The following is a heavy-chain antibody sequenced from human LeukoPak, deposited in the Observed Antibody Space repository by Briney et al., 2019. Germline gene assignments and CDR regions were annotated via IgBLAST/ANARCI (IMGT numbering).Heavy chain of an antibody. D-gene: IGHD6-13*01. CDR2: IHHSGTT. Sequence: PSETLSLTCAVSGGPISSSNWWSWVRPSPGKGLVWIGEIHHSGTTNYNPSLKSRVTISVDKSKEQFSLKLSSVAAADTAVYYCARGEDSASWLIDSWGQGTLVTVSS. V-gene: IGHV4-4*02. CDR1: GGPISSSNW. J-gene: IGHJ4*02. CDR3: ARGEDSASWLIDS.